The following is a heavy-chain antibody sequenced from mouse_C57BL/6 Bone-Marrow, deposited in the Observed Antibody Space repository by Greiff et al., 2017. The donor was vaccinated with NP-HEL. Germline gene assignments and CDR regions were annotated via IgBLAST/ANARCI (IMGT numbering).Heavy chain of an antibody. CDR3: ARDYSNFF. Sequence: VKLVESGPELVKPGASVKLSCKASGYTFTSYDINWVKQRPGQGLEWIGWIYPRDGSTKYNEKFKGKATLTVDTSSSTAYMVLHSLTSEDSAVYFCARDYSNFFWGQGTLVTVSA. J-gene: IGHJ3*01. CDR1: GYTFTSYD. CDR2: IYPRDGST. V-gene: IGHV1-85*01. D-gene: IGHD2-5*01.